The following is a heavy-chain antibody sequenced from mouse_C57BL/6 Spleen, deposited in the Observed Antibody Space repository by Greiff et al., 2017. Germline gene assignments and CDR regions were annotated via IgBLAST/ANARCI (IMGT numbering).Heavy chain of an antibody. D-gene: IGHD2-3*01. CDR1: GYAFSSSW. J-gene: IGHJ2*01. Sequence: QVQLQQSGPELVKPGASVKISCKASGYAFSSSWMNWVKQRPGQGLEWIGRIYPGDGDTNYNGKFKGKATLTADKSSSTAYMQLSSLTSEDSAVYFCARTDGYYGFPFDYWGQGTTLTVSS. CDR2: IYPGDGDT. V-gene: IGHV1-82*01. CDR3: ARTDGYYGFPFDY.